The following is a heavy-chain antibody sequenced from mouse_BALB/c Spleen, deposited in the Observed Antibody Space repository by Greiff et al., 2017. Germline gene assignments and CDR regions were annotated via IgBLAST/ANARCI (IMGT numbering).Heavy chain of an antibody. CDR3: ARDGGYDGGFAY. Sequence: VQLQQSGPGLVAPSQSLSITCTVSGFSLTDYGVNWVRQPPGKGLEWLGMIWGDGSTDYNSALKSRLSISKDNSKSQVFLKMNSLQTDDTARYYCARDGGYDGGFAYWGQGTLVTVSA. CDR2: IWGDGST. CDR1: GFSLTDYG. J-gene: IGHJ3*01. D-gene: IGHD2-2*01. V-gene: IGHV2-6-7*01.